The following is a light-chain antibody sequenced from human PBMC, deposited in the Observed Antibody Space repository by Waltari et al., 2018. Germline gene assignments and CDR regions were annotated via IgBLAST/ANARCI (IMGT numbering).Light chain of an antibody. CDR1: QSISSY. CDR2: TAS. CDR3: QQSYSSPPFT. Sequence: DIQMTQSPSSLSASIGDTVTITCRASQSISSYLNWYQQKPGKAPKLLIYTASSLQSGVPSRFSGSGSGTDFTLTISSLLPEDFATYYCQQSYSSPPFTFGPGTEVDIK. J-gene: IGKJ3*01. V-gene: IGKV1-39*01.